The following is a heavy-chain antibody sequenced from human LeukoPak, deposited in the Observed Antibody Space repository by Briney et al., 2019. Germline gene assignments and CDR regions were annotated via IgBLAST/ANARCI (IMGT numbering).Heavy chain of an antibody. D-gene: IGHD6-13*01. V-gene: IGHV1-2*02. CDR1: GYTFTGYY. Sequence: ASVKVSCKASGYTFTGYYMHWVRQAPGQGLEWMGWINPNSGGTNYAQKFQGRVTVTRDTSISTAYMELSRLRSDDTAVYYCARDPPGIAAAGYDYWGQGTLVTVSS. J-gene: IGHJ4*02. CDR2: INPNSGGT. CDR3: ARDPPGIAAAGYDY.